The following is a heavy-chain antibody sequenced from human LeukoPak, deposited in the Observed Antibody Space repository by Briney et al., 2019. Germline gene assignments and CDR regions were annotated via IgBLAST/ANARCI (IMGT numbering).Heavy chain of an antibody. Sequence: RGSLRLSCAASGFTFNYYAMHWVRQAPGKGLEYVSAISSDGGSTYYANSVKGRFTISRDNSKNMLNLQMGSLRAEDMAVYYCARWVSTSYDAFDIWGQGTMVTVSS. J-gene: IGHJ3*02. CDR3: ARWVSTSYDAFDI. CDR2: ISSDGGST. CDR1: GFTFNYYA. V-gene: IGHV3-64*01. D-gene: IGHD6-6*01.